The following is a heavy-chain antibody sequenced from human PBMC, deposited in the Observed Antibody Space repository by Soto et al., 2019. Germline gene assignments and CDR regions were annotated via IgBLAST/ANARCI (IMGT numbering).Heavy chain of an antibody. D-gene: IGHD1-26*01. Sequence: QVQLVQSGTEVKKPGASVKVSCKASGYTFTNYGISWVRQAPGQGLEWMGWISAYNGNTDYAQKLQGRVTLTTDTSTSTAYLELKSLSSDATAVYYCARDPLRWELDYWGQGTLVTVSS. CDR1: GYTFTNYG. CDR3: ARDPLRWELDY. J-gene: IGHJ4*02. V-gene: IGHV1-18*01. CDR2: ISAYNGNT.